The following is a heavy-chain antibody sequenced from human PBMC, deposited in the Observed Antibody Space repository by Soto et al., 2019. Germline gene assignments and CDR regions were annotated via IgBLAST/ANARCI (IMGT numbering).Heavy chain of an antibody. D-gene: IGHD5-12*01. CDR1: GGSISSYY. V-gene: IGHV4-59*08. CDR2: IYYSGST. Sequence: PSETLSLTCTASGGSISSYYWSWIRQPPGKGLEWIGYIYYSGSTNYNPPLKSRVTISVDTSKNQFSLKLSSVTAADTAVYYCARRGGYSGYETYNWFDPWGQGPLVTV. J-gene: IGHJ5*02. CDR3: ARRGGYSGYETYNWFDP.